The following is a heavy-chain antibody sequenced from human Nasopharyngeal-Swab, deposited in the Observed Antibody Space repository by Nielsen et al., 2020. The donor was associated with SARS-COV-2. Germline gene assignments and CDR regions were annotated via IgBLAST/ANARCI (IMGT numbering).Heavy chain of an antibody. CDR3: APASDTAMDYYYYGMDV. J-gene: IGHJ6*02. CDR1: GYTFTSYG. Sequence: ASVKVSCKASGYTFTSYGISWVRQAPGQGLEWMGWISAFNGNTNYAQKLQGSVTMTTDTSTSTAYLELRSLRSDATAGYYCAPASDTAMDYYYYGMDVWGQGTTVTVSS. V-gene: IGHV1-18*01. D-gene: IGHD5-18*01. CDR2: ISAFNGNT.